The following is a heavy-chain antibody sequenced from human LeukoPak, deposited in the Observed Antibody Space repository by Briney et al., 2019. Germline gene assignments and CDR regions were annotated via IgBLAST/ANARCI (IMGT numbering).Heavy chain of an antibody. D-gene: IGHD6-19*01. CDR2: IIPIFGTA. Sequence: GASVKVSCKASGYTFTSYGISWVRQAPGQGLEWMGGIIPIFGTANYAQKFQGRVTITADESTSTAYMELSSLRSEDTAVYYCAREERGRYSSGWYSGWFDPWGQGTLVTVSS. CDR1: GYTFTSYG. V-gene: IGHV1-69*13. J-gene: IGHJ5*02. CDR3: AREERGRYSSGWYSGWFDP.